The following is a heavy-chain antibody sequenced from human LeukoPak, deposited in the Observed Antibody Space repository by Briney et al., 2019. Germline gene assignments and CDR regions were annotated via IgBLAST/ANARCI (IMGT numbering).Heavy chain of an antibody. CDR2: ISGIGSGGST. V-gene: IGHV3-23*01. Sequence: GGSLRLSCAASGFTFSSCAMSWVRQAPGKGLEWVSVISGIGSGGSTYYADPVKGRFTISRDNSKNTLYLQMNSLRAEDTAVYYCARDWSYYGSGSPNPEYYFDYWGQGTLVTVSS. CDR3: ARDWSYYGSGSPNPEYYFDY. CDR1: GFTFSSCA. J-gene: IGHJ4*02. D-gene: IGHD3-10*01.